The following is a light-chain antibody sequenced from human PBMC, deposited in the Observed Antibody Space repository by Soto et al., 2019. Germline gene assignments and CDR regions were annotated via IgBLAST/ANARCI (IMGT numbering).Light chain of an antibody. CDR1: SSDVGSYNL. J-gene: IGLJ1*01. CDR3: CSYAGSSTYV. CDR2: EVS. V-gene: IGLV2-23*02. Sequence: QSVLTQPASVSGSPGQSITISCTGTSSDVGSYNLVSWYQQHPGKAPKLMIYEVSKRPSGVSNRFSGSKSGNTASLTISGLQAEDEADYYCCSYAGSSTYVFETGTKVTAL.